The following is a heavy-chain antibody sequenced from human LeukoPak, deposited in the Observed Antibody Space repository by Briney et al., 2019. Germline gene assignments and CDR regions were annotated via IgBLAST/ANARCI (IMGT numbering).Heavy chain of an antibody. CDR3: ASQPALTHSHFDY. CDR1: GGSISTSAYY. V-gene: IGHV4-39*01. CDR2: IYYSGNT. J-gene: IGHJ4*02. Sequence: PSETPSLTCIVSGGSISTSAYYWGWIRQPPGEGLQWIGSIYYSGNTYYNSSLKSRVTISVDTSTRQFSLRLSSVTAADTAVYYCASQPALTHSHFDYWVQGTLVTVSS.